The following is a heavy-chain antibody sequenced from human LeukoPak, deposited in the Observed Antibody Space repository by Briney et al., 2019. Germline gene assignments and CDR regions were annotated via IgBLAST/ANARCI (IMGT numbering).Heavy chain of an antibody. Sequence: GGSLRLSCAASGFTFSSYWMHWVRQAPGKGLVWVSRINSDGSSTGYADSVKGRFTISRDNAKNTLYLQMNSLRAEDTAVYYCAREVSGGYSYGYFDYWGQGTLVTVSS. V-gene: IGHV3-74*01. CDR3: AREVSGGYSYGYFDY. D-gene: IGHD5-18*01. CDR1: GFTFSSYW. CDR2: INSDGSST. J-gene: IGHJ4*02.